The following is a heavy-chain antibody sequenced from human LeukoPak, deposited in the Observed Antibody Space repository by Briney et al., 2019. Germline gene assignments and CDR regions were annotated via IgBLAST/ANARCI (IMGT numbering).Heavy chain of an antibody. D-gene: IGHD3-16*02. CDR1: GRRIRRYY. V-gene: IGHV4-59*08. CDR2: IYYSGST. CDR3: ARKGVSYLYYFDS. Sequence: PSDTVSLICSVWGRRIRRYYWSWMRQPPGKGLEWMGNIYYSGSTNYNSSLKSRVTISVDTSKNQISLKLRSVTAADTAVYYCARKGVSYLYYFDSWGQGTLVTVSS. J-gene: IGHJ4*02.